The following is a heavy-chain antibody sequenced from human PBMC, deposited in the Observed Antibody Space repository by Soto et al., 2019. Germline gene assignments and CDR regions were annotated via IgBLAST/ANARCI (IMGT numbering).Heavy chain of an antibody. CDR3: ARHVVRSGYYFDY. D-gene: IGHD2-2*01. Sequence: SETLSLTCTVSGGSISSSSYYWVWIRQPPGKGLEWIGSIYYSGSTYYNPSLKSRVTISVDTSKNQFSLKLSSVTAADTAVYYCARHVVRSGYYFDYWGQGTLVTVSS. CDR2: IYYSGST. CDR1: GGSISSSSYY. V-gene: IGHV4-39*01. J-gene: IGHJ4*02.